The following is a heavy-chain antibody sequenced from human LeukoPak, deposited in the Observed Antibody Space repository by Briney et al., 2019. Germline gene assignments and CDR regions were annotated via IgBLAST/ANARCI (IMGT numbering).Heavy chain of an antibody. CDR1: GFTFSGYG. CDR3: VLLWFGELKSFDY. Sequence: GGSLRLSCAASGFTFSGYGMSWVRQAPGKGLEWVSAISGSGGSTYYADSVKGRFTISRDNSKNTLYLQMNSLRAEDTAVYYCVLLWFGELKSFDYWGQGTLVTVSS. D-gene: IGHD3-10*01. CDR2: ISGSGGST. V-gene: IGHV3-23*01. J-gene: IGHJ4*02.